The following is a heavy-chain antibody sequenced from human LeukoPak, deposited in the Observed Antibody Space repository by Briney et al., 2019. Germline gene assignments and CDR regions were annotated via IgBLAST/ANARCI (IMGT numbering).Heavy chain of an antibody. Sequence: GASVKVSCKASGYTFTGYYIHWVRQAPGQGLEWMGWINPNSGGTNYAQKFQGWVAMTRDTSINTAYMELSRLKSDDTAVYYCARAYCSGGSCYYSDYWGQGTLVTVSS. CDR1: GYTFTGYY. CDR2: INPNSGGT. D-gene: IGHD2-15*01. J-gene: IGHJ4*02. V-gene: IGHV1-2*04. CDR3: ARAYCSGGSCYYSDY.